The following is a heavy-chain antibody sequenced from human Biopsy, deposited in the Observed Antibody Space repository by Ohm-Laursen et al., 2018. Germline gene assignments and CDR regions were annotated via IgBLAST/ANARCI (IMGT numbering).Heavy chain of an antibody. CDR1: EFIFSRFW. Sequence: SLRLSCTASEFIFSRFWMYWVRQAPGKGLVWVSRINSDGSSTNYADAVKGRFTISRDNAKNTVFLQMNSLRVEDTAVYYCARGLTVLNYFYGLDLWGQGTTVTVSS. J-gene: IGHJ6*02. D-gene: IGHD4-17*01. CDR2: INSDGSST. V-gene: IGHV3-74*01. CDR3: ARGLTVLNYFYGLDL.